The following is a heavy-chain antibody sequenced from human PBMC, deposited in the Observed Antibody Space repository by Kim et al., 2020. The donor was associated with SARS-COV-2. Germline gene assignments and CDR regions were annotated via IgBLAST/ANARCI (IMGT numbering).Heavy chain of an antibody. J-gene: IGHJ4*02. CDR3: ARGSSPTPGIAAAEADY. D-gene: IGHD6-13*01. V-gene: IGHV6-1*01. CDR2: TYYRSKWYN. Sequence: SQTLSLTCAISGDSVSSNSAAWNWIRQSPSRGLEWLGRTYYRSKWYNDYAVSVKSRITINPDTSKNQFSLQLNSVTPEDTAVYYCARGSSPTPGIAAAEADYWGQGTLVTVSS. CDR1: GDSVSSNSAA.